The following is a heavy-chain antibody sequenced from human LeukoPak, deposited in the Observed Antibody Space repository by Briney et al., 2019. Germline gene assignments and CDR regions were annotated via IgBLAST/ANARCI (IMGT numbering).Heavy chain of an antibody. J-gene: IGHJ6*03. CDR1: GYSISSGYY. CDR3: ARGPFLDVRYYDFWRGHYYYMDV. Sequence: PSETLSLTCAVSGYSISSGYYWGWIRQPPGKGLEWIGSIYHSGSTYYNPSLKSRVTISVDTSKNQFSLKLSSVTAADTAVYYCARGPFLDVRYYDFWRGHYYYMDVWGKGTTVTVSS. CDR2: IYHSGST. V-gene: IGHV4-38-2*01. D-gene: IGHD3-3*01.